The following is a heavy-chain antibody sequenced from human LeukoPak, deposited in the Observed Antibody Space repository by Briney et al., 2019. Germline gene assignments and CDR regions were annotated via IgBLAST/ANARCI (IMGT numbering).Heavy chain of an antibody. J-gene: IGHJ4*02. Sequence: SETLSLTCAVYGGSFSGYYWSWIRQPPGKGLEWIGEINHSGSTNYNPSLKSRVTISVDTSKNQFSLKLSSVTAADTAVYYCARVYPRGWYELSGVFDYWGQGTLVTVSS. V-gene: IGHV4-34*01. D-gene: IGHD6-19*01. CDR3: ARVYPRGWYELSGVFDY. CDR2: INHSGST. CDR1: GGSFSGYY.